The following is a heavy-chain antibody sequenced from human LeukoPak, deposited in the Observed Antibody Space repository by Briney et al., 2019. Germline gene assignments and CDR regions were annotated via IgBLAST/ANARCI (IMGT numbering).Heavy chain of an antibody. CDR3: ARFSPRKRGVPAAIPLDAFDI. CDR1: GGTFSSYA. V-gene: IGHV1-69*13. Sequence: SVKVSCKASGGTFSSYAISWVRQAPGQGLEWMGGIIPIFGTANYAQKFQGRVTITADESTSTAYMELSSLRSEDTAVYYCARFSPRKRGVPAAIPLDAFDIWGQGTMVTVSS. D-gene: IGHD2-2*01. CDR2: IIPIFGTA. J-gene: IGHJ3*02.